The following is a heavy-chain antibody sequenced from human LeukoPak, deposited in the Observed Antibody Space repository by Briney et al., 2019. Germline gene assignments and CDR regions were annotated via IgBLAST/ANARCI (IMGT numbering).Heavy chain of an antibody. CDR3: ARDKSYPTISNWFDP. V-gene: IGHV4-4*07. Sequence: SETLSLTYTVSGGSIDRYYWNWIRQPAGKGLEWIGRIYSSGSTNYNASLKSRVTMSVDTSKNQFSLKLTSVTAADTAVYYCARDKSYPTISNWFDPWGQGTLVTVSS. CDR1: GGSIDRYY. D-gene: IGHD5-24*01. CDR2: IYSSGST. J-gene: IGHJ5*02.